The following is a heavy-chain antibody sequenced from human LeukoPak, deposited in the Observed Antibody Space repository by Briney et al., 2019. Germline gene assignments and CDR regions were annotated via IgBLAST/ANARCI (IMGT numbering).Heavy chain of an antibody. V-gene: IGHV3-15*07. CDR2: IKSKIDPGTT. D-gene: IGHD1-26*01. J-gene: IGHJ3*02. Sequence: GGSLRLSCAASGFSFTNAWMNWVRQAPGKGLEWVGRIKSKIDPGTTDYAAPVKGRFTISRDGSKNTLYLQMNSLKIEDTAVYYCTTSGNPSLIDIWGQGTMVTVSS. CDR3: TTSGNPSLIDI. CDR1: GFSFTNAW.